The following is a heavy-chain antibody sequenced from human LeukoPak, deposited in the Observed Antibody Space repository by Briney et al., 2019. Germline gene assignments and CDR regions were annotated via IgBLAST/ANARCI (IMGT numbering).Heavy chain of an antibody. CDR2: ISTSGAST. D-gene: IGHD5-18*01. J-gene: IGHJ4*02. Sequence: GGSLRLSCAASGFTFSNFEMNWVRQPPGKGVEWISYISTSGASTYYADSVKGRFTVSRDNAKNSMYLRMDTLRAEDTAVYYCARERGYNYGYSGYYDQWGQGILVTVSS. V-gene: IGHV3-48*03. CDR3: ARERGYNYGYSGYYDQ. CDR1: GFTFSNFE.